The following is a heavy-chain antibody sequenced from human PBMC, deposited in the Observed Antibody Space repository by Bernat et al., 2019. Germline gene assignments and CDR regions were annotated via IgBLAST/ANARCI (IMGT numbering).Heavy chain of an antibody. Sequence: EVQLVESGGGLVQPGGSLRLSCAASGFTFSTSEMNWVRQAPGNGPELFSYITGSGDTIYYADSVKGRFTISRDNAKNTLYLQMNSLRAEDTAVYYCETTWSGQSPFEYWGQGTLVTVDS. V-gene: IGHV3-48*03. CDR3: ETTWSGQSPFEY. CDR1: GFTFSTSE. CDR2: ITGSGDTI. D-gene: IGHD3-3*01. J-gene: IGHJ4*01.